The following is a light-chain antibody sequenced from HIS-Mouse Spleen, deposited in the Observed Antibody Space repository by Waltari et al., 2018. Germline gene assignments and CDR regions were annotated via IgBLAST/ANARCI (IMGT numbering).Light chain of an antibody. Sequence: QSALTQPPSASGSPGQSVTISCSRTSIDVGGYHYVSWYQQHPAKAPKLIIYEVSKRPSGVPDRFSGSKSGNTASLTVSGLQAEDEADYYCSSYAGSNNYVFGTGTKVTVL. J-gene: IGLJ1*01. CDR3: SSYAGSNNYV. CDR1: SIDVGGYHY. CDR2: EVS. V-gene: IGLV2-8*01.